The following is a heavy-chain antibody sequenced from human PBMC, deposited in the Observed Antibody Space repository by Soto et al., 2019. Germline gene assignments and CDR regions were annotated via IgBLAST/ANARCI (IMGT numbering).Heavy chain of an antibody. CDR3: AKQGGSGSYPYYYYGMDV. CDR1: GFTFSSYA. D-gene: IGHD3-10*01. CDR2: ISGSGGST. Sequence: GGSLRLSCAASGFTFSSYAMSWVRQAPGKGLEWVSAISGSGGSTYYADSVKGRFTISRDNSKNTLYLQMNSLRAEDTAVYYCAKQGGSGSYPYYYYGMDVWGQGTTVTVSS. J-gene: IGHJ6*02. V-gene: IGHV3-23*01.